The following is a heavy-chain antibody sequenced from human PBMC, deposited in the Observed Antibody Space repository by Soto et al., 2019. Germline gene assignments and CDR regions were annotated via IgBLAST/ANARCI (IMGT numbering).Heavy chain of an antibody. V-gene: IGHV4-34*01. J-gene: IGHJ4*02. D-gene: IGHD2-15*01. CDR2: INHSGST. CDR3: AVSSRRAAFVARGELDY. CDR1: GGSFSGYY. Sequence: QVQLQQWGAGLLKPSETLSLTCAVYGGSFSGYYWSWIRQPPGKGLEWIGEINHSGSTNYNPSLKSRVTISVDTSKNQFSLKLSSVTAADTAVYYCAVSSRRAAFVARGELDYWGQGTLVTVSS.